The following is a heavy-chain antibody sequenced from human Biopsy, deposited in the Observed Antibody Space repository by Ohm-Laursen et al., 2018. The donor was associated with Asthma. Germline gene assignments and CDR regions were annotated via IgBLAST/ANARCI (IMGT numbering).Heavy chain of an antibody. D-gene: IGHD3-22*01. CDR3: AREDSSNWSHYSFDN. CDR2: IYSGGTS. V-gene: IGHV3-53*01. J-gene: IGHJ4*02. Sequence: SLRLSCTASGFAVSRDYMFWVRQAPGKGLEWVSVIYSGGTSHTADSVRGRFTISRDYSKNTLYLQMHSLRAEDTAVYYCAREDSSNWSHYSFDNWGQGTLVTVSS. CDR1: GFAVSRDY.